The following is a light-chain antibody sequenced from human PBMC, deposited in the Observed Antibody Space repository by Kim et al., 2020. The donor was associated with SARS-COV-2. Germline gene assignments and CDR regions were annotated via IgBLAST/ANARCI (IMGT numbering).Light chain of an antibody. V-gene: IGKV3-15*01. CDR1: QSVRNN. Sequence: IVMTQSPATLSVSPGERVTLSCRASQSVRNNLAWYQHRPGQAPRLLIYGASTRATDVSARFSGSGSGTEFTLTIRSLQSEDLAVYYCQQYNDWPLLTFGGGTKVDIK. CDR2: GAS. CDR3: QQYNDWPLLT. J-gene: IGKJ4*01.